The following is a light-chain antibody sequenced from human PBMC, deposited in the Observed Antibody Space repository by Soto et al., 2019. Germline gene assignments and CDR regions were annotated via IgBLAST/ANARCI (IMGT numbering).Light chain of an antibody. CDR2: VNSDGSH. Sequence: QLVLTQSPSASASLGASVKLTCTLSSGHSSYAIAWHQQHPEKGPRYLMKVNSDGSHSRGDGIPDRFSGSSSGAERYLIISSLQSEDEADYYCQTWGPGFRVFGGGTKLTVL. CDR1: SGHSSYA. V-gene: IGLV4-69*01. CDR3: QTWGPGFRV. J-gene: IGLJ2*01.